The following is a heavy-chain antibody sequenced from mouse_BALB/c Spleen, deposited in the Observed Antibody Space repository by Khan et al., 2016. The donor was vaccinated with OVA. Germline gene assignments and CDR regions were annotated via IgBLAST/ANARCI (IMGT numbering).Heavy chain of an antibody. CDR3: ARDYWDVFAY. V-gene: IGHV14-3*02. Sequence: VRLQQSGAELVKPGASVKLSCTASGFNIKDTYIHWVKQRPEQGLEWIGRIDPANGYTKFDPKFQGKATIAADPSSNTAYLQLSSLTSEDTAVYFCARDYWDVFAYWGQGTLVSVSA. J-gene: IGHJ3*01. CDR1: GFNIKDTY. D-gene: IGHD4-1*01. CDR2: IDPANGYT.